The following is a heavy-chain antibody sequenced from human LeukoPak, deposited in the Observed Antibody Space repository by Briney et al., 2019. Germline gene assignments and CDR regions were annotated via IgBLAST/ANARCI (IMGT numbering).Heavy chain of an antibody. D-gene: IGHD2-2*01. J-gene: IGHJ3*02. V-gene: IGHV1-2*02. Sequence: ASVKVSCKASGYTFTGYYMHWVRQAPGQGLEWTGWINPNSGGTNYAQKFQGRVTMTRDTSISTAYMELSRLRSDDTAVYYCARDGGYCSSTSCYLEAFDIWGQGTMVTVSS. CDR2: INPNSGGT. CDR3: ARDGGYCSSTSCYLEAFDI. CDR1: GYTFTGYY.